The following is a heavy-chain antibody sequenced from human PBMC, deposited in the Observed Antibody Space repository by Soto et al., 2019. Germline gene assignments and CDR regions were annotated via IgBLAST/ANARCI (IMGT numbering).Heavy chain of an antibody. CDR3: AIGLQPVDFDY. J-gene: IGHJ4*02. CDR1: GFTFSDYY. D-gene: IGHD2-15*01. Sequence: GGSLRLSCAASGFTFSDYYMSWIRQAPGKGLEWVSYISSSSSYTNYADSVKGRFTISRDNAKNSLYLHINSLRAEDTAVFYCAIGLQPVDFDYWYQGTLGTVSS. V-gene: IGHV3-11*06. CDR2: ISSSSSYT.